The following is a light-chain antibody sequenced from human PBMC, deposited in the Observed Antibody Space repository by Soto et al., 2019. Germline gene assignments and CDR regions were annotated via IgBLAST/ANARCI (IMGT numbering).Light chain of an antibody. Sequence: DIVLTQSPGTLSLSPGERATLSCRASQSVSSSYLAWYQQKPGQAPRLLIYGASSRATGIPDRFSGGGSGTDFTLTISRLEPEEFAVYYCQQYGNSPETFGQGTKVEIK. CDR2: GAS. V-gene: IGKV3-20*01. J-gene: IGKJ1*01. CDR3: QQYGNSPET. CDR1: QSVSSSY.